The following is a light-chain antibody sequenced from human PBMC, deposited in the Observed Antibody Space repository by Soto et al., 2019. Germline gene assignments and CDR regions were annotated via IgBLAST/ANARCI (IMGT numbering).Light chain of an antibody. CDR3: QAWDSSTVV. J-gene: IGLJ2*01. CDR1: KLGDNY. V-gene: IGLV3-1*01. Sequence: SYELTQPPSVSVSPGQTASITCSGDKLGDNYVCWYHQKPGQSPVLVIYEDSKRPSGIPERFSGSNSGNTATLTISGTQAMDEADYYCQAWDSSTVVFGGGTKVTVL. CDR2: EDS.